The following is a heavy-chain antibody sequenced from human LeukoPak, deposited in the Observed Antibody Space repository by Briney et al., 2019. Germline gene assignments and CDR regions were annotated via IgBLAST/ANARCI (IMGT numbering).Heavy chain of an antibody. V-gene: IGHV4-30-4*08. J-gene: IGHJ4*02. CDR3: ASYIVVVVAAADHFDC. Sequence: PSQTPSLTCTVSGGSISSGDYYWSWIRQPPGKGLEWIGYIYYSGSTYYNPSLKSRVTISVDTSKNQFSLKLSSVTAADTAVYYCASYIVVVVAAADHFDCWGQGTLVTVSS. D-gene: IGHD2-15*01. CDR1: GGSISSGDYY. CDR2: IYYSGST.